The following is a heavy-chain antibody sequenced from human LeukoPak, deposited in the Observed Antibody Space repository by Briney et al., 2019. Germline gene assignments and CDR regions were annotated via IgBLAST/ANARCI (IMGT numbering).Heavy chain of an antibody. J-gene: IGHJ6*03. D-gene: IGHD4-17*01. V-gene: IGHV1-8*01. CDR3: ARLYGDYYYYYMDV. CDR1: GYTFTSYD. CDR2: MNPNSGNT. Sequence: ASVKVSCKASGYTFTSYDINWVRQATGQGLEWMGWMNPNSGNTGYAQKFQGRVTMTRNTSISTAYMELSSLRSEDTAVYYCARLYGDYYYYYMDVWGKGTTVTTSS.